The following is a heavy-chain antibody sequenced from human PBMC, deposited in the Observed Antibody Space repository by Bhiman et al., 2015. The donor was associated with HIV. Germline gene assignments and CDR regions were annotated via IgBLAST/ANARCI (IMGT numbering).Heavy chain of an antibody. V-gene: IGHV3-21*03. CDR2: ISSSSSYI. J-gene: IGHJ5*02. D-gene: IGHD6-6*01. CDR3: ARGSSSSLSAERFDP. CDR1: GFSFSTYT. Sequence: EVQLVESGGGLVKPGGSLRLSCTASGFSFSTYTMNWVRQAPGKGLEWVSSISSSSSYIYYADSVKGRFTISRDNAKNSLYLQMNSLRAEDTGVYNCARGSSSSLSAERFDPWGQGTLVTVSS.